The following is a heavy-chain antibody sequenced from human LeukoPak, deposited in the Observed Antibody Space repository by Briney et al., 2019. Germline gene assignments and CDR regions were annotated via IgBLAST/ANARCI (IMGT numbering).Heavy chain of an antibody. CDR3: ARGRGYCSSTSCYPHYYGMDV. CDR2: ISYDGSNK. Sequence: PGGSLRLSCAASGFSFSSYGMHWVRQASGKGLEWVAVISYDGSNKYYADSVKGRFTVSRDNPKNTLYLQMNSLRTEDTAVYYCARGRGYCSSTSCYPHYYGMDVWGKGTTVTVSS. CDR1: GFSFSSYG. D-gene: IGHD2-2*01. V-gene: IGHV3-30*03. J-gene: IGHJ6*04.